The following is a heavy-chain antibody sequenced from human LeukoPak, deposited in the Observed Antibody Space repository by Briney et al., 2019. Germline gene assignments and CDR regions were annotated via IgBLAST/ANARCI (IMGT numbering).Heavy chain of an antibody. D-gene: IGHD3-9*01. CDR3: AKDIQYDITAPYFDY. Sequence: GGSLRLSCAASGFAFGHYTMHWVRQAPGKGLEWVSLISWDGGNTYYADSVEGRFTISRDNNKNSLYLQMNSLRAEDTALYYCAKDIQYDITAPYFDYWGQGTLVTVSS. V-gene: IGHV3-43*01. CDR1: GFAFGHYT. J-gene: IGHJ4*02. CDR2: ISWDGGNT.